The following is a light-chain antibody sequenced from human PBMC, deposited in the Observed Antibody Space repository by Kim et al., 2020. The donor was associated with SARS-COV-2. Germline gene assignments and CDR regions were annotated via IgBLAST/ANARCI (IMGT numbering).Light chain of an antibody. J-gene: IGKJ2*01. V-gene: IGKV3-11*01. CDR2: DAS. CDR1: QSVSSY. Sequence: LSLSPGERATLSCRASQSVSSYLAWYQQKPGQAPRLLIYDASNRATGIPARFSGSGSGTDFTLTISSLEPEDFAVYYCQQRSNWYTFGQGTKLEIK. CDR3: QQRSNWYT.